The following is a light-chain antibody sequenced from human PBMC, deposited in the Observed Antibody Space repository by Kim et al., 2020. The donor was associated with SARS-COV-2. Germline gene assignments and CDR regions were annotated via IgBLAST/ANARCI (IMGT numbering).Light chain of an antibody. J-gene: IGKJ2*01. V-gene: IGKV3-11*01. CDR2: DAS. CDR1: QSVSSY. Sequence: LSLSPGERATLSCRASQSVSSYLAWYQQKPGQAPRLLIYDASNRATGIPARFSGSGSGTDFTLTISSLEPEDFAVYYCQQRSNWYTFGQGTKLEIK. CDR3: QQRSNWYT.